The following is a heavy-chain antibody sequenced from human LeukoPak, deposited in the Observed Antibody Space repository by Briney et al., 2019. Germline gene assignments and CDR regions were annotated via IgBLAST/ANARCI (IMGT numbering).Heavy chain of an antibody. CDR3: SRDKFGERYGSNWYVDY. V-gene: IGHV3-20*04. CDR1: GFTFDDYG. Sequence: GWSLRLSCAASGFTFDDYGLSWVRQAPGKGLEWVSGINRNGGSTGYADSVKGRFTISRDNAKNSLYLQMNSLRAEDTALYYCSRDKFGERYGSNWYVDYWGQGTLVTVSS. D-gene: IGHD6-13*01. CDR2: INRNGGST. J-gene: IGHJ4*02.